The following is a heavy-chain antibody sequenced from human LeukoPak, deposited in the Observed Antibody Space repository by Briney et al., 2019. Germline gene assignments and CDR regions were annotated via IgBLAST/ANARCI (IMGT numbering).Heavy chain of an antibody. CDR3: AKDGNYTDYFDH. CDR1: GFTFSSYG. D-gene: IGHD3-22*01. CDR2: ISGSGGST. J-gene: IGHJ4*02. Sequence: GGSLRLSCAASGFTFSSYGMSWVRQAPEKGLEWVSTISGSGGSTYYADSVKGRFTISRDNSKNTLYLQMNSLRAEDTAVYYCAKDGNYTDYFDHWGQGTLVTVSS. V-gene: IGHV3-23*01.